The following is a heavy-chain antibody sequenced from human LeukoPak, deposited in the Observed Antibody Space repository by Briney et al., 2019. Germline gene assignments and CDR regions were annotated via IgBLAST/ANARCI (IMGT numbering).Heavy chain of an antibody. CDR1: GFTFSTYS. CDR3: ARGGESSGYYYADY. CDR2: IFSGGST. D-gene: IGHD3-22*01. V-gene: IGHV3-66*01. Sequence: GGSLRLSCAASGFTFSTYSMNWVRQAPGKGLVWVSVIFSGGSTYYADSVKGRFTISRDDSKNTVYLQMNSLRAEDTSVYFCARGGESSGYYYADYWGQGTLVTVSS. J-gene: IGHJ4*02.